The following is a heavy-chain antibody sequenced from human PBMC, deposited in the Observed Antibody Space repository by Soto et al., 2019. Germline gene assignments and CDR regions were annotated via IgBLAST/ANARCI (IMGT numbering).Heavy chain of an antibody. CDR2: ISYEGSNT. CDR1: GFTFGTYG. CDR3: ARVTPGNNLYYFSGLDV. Sequence: QVHLVESEGGVVQPGRSLRLSCVASGFTFGTYGIHWVRQAPGKGLQWVALISYEGSNTYYADSVRGRFTISRDNAKNTLYLQMNSLRPEDSGVYFCARVTPGNNLYYFSGLDVWGQGTSVTVSS. J-gene: IGHJ6*02. V-gene: IGHV3-30-3*01. D-gene: IGHD1-1*01.